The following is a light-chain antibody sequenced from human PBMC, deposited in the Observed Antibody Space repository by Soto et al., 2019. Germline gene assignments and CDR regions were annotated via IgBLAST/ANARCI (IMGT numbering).Light chain of an antibody. Sequence: EIVLTQSPATLSLSPGERATLSCRATESLGWYLAWYQQRPGQYPRLLIYDASNSATGVPARFSVCGSGTDFTLTIDSLEPEDFAVYYCQQRGNWPPTFGGGTKVEI. V-gene: IGKV3-11*01. CDR3: QQRGNWPPT. CDR1: ESLGWY. CDR2: DAS. J-gene: IGKJ4*01.